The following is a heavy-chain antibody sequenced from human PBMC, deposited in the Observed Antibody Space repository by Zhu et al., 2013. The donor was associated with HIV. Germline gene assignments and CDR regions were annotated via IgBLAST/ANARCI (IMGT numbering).Heavy chain of an antibody. D-gene: IGHD1-1*01. V-gene: IGHV1-18*04. Sequence: QLIQSGPEVKKPGDSVQVSCKTSGFIFTSVGXSWVRQARGQGFEWIGWVNPYNGVAVPAQKLGNRLFLAKDASTNTVFMELKDLRPDDTAVYYCTRDQQRLKFDFWGQGTQVTVSS. CDR1: GFIFTSVG. J-gene: IGHJ4*02. CDR2: VNPYNGVA. CDR3: TRDQQRLKFDF.